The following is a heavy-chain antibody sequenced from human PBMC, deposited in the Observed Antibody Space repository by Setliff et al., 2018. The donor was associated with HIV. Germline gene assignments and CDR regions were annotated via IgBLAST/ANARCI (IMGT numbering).Heavy chain of an antibody. CDR1: GYSFTKYE. Sequence: ASVKVSCKASGYSFTKYEINWVRQAPGQGLEWLGWVSPSIGNSDFAQKFKGRISLTTDTSIRTAYMELRSLRSDDTAVYYCAREVVPTSEYHTFDSWGQGSLVTVSS. CDR3: AREVVPTSEYHTFDS. J-gene: IGHJ4*02. D-gene: IGHD6-6*01. CDR2: VSPSIGNS. V-gene: IGHV1-8*01.